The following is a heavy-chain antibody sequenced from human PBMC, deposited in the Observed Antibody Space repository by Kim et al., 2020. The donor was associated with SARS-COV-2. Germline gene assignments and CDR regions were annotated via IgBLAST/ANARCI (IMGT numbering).Heavy chain of an antibody. Sequence: TPSLRSRVTISVATSKNQLSLRLRSVAAAATAVYYCARGSTTALDWFDPWGQGTLVTVSS. CDR3: ARGSTTALDWFDP. V-gene: IGHV4-59*09. D-gene: IGHD4-17*01. J-gene: IGHJ5*02.